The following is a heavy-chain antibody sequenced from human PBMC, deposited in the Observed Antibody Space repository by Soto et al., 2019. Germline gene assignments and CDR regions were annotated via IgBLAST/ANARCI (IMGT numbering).Heavy chain of an antibody. D-gene: IGHD6-19*01. J-gene: IGHJ4*02. Sequence: QLQLQESGPGLVKPSETLSLTCTVSGGSVSSTSYYWGWIRQPRGKGLEWIGSIYYSGSTYYNPSLKSRVTISADTSKNQFSLKLSSVTAADTAVYYCARIVGIRNSIGQRYYFDYWGQGTLVTVSS. V-gene: IGHV4-39*01. CDR1: GGSVSSTSYY. CDR2: IYYSGST. CDR3: ARIVGIRNSIGQRYYFDY.